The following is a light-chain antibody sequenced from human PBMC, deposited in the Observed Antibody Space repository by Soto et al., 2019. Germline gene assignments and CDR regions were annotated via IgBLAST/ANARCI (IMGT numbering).Light chain of an antibody. CDR1: QGNSNF. CDR2: AAS. CDR3: QTYNSAPWT. Sequence: DIQMTQAPSSLSASVGDRVTITCRASQGNSNFLAWYQQKPGKVPKLLIYAASTLHLGVSSRFSGSGSGTDVTITINSLQPEDVATYYCQTYNSAPWTFVQGTKVEIK. V-gene: IGKV1-27*01. J-gene: IGKJ1*01.